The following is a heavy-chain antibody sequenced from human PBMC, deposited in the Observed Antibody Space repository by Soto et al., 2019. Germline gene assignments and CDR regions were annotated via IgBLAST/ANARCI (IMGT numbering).Heavy chain of an antibody. V-gene: IGHV3-23*01. J-gene: IGHJ4*02. CDR2: ISNSFSDGNT. CDR3: AKVFSPEGGNYFDY. Sequence: EVQLLESGGGLVQPGGSLRLSCAASGFTFSNYAMNWVRQAPGKGLEWVSAISNSFSDGNTHYADSVKGRFTISRDNDKNTVFLEMNSLRAENTAVYYCAKVFSPEGGNYFDYWGQGTLVTVSS. CDR1: GFTFSNYA.